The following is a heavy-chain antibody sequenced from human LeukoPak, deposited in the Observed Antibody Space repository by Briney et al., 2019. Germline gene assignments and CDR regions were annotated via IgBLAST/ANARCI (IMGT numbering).Heavy chain of an antibody. V-gene: IGHV4-4*07. Sequence: PSYTLSLTCTLSGGSISDYYWSWIRQPAGKGLDWIGRIYSSGSTDYTPSLKSRLTMSLDTSKNRFSLKLTSVAAADTAVYYCARDTVFITFGGVIWFDPWGQGTLVTVSS. J-gene: IGHJ5*02. D-gene: IGHD3-16*01. CDR2: IYSSGST. CDR1: GGSISDYY. CDR3: ARDTVFITFGGVIWFDP.